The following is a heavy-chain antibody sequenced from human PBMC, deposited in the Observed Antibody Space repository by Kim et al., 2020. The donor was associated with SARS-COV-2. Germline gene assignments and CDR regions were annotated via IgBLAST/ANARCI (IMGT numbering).Heavy chain of an antibody. D-gene: IGHD5-18*01. J-gene: IGHJ6*02. CDR1: GFTFSSYS. CDR2: ISSSSSYI. CDR3: ARDRDTAMVAGPDYGMDV. Sequence: GGSLRLSCAASGFTFSSYSMNWVRQAPGKGLEWVSSISSSSSYIYYADSVKGRFTISRDNAKNSLYLQMNSLRAEDTAVYYCARDRDTAMVAGPDYGMDVWGQGTTVTVSS. V-gene: IGHV3-21*01.